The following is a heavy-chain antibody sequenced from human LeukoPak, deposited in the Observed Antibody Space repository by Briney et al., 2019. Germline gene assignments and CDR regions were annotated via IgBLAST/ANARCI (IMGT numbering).Heavy chain of an antibody. Sequence: PGGSLRLSCLGSGFSLDDYAMQWVRQPPGKALEWVSSISWDSGNQAYADSVKGRFTISRDNAKNSLFLQMDSLRPEDTAFYYCIKDMGFDLLKDAFHIWGQGTLVTVSS. J-gene: IGHJ3*02. CDR2: ISWDSGNQ. D-gene: IGHD3-9*01. V-gene: IGHV3-9*01. CDR3: IKDMGFDLLKDAFHI. CDR1: GFSLDDYA.